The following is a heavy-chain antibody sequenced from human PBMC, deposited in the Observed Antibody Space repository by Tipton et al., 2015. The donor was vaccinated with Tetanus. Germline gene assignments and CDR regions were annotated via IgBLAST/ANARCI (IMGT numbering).Heavy chain of an antibody. J-gene: IGHJ6*02. D-gene: IGHD3-22*01. CDR3: ARQAYSYDSTGLVLSGMDV. CDR1: GYTFATSW. CDR2: IYPGDSSV. Sequence: QLVQSGAEMKKPGESLKISCQGSGYTFATSWIAWVRQVPGKGLEWMGIIYPGDSSVRYSPSFQGQVTISADTSTTTAYLQWKSLKTSDTAMYYCARQAYSYDSTGLVLSGMDVWGQGTTVTVSS. V-gene: IGHV5-51*01.